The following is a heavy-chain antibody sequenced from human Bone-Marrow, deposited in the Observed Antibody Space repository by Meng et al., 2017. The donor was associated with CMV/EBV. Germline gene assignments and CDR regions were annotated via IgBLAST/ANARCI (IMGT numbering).Heavy chain of an antibody. V-gene: IGHV3-21*01. J-gene: IGHJ6*02. CDR2: ISSSSSYI. CDR1: GFTFSSYW. Sequence: GGSLRLSCAASGFTFSSYWMSWVRQAPGKGLEWVSSISSSSSYIYYADSVKGRFTISRDNAKNSLYLQMNSLRAEDTAVYYCARDRGCSSTSCYTLNGMDVWGQGTTVTVSS. CDR3: ARDRGCSSTSCYTLNGMDV. D-gene: IGHD2-2*02.